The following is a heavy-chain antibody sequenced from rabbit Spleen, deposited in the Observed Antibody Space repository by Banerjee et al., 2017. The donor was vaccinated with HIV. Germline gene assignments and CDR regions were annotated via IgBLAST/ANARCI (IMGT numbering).Heavy chain of an antibody. CDR1: GFTISGNYY. V-gene: IGHV1S40*01. Sequence: QSLEESGGDLVKPGASLTLTCKASGFTISGNYYMCWVRQPPGKGLEWIGCIDGGSGTTYYASWAKGRFTISKTSSTTVTLQMTSLTAADTATYFCARGAGTTRLDLWGPGTLVTVS. CDR2: IDGGSGTT. J-gene: IGHJ3*01. CDR3: ARGAGTTRLDL. D-gene: IGHD4-2*01.